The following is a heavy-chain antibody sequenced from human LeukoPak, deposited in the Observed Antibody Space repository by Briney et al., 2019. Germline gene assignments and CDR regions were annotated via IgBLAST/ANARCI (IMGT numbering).Heavy chain of an antibody. CDR2: IYYSGST. CDR1: GGSISSYY. CDR3: ARSGDGSGSYSPSLFDY. Sequence: SETLSLTCTVSGGSISSYYWSWIRQPPGNGLEWIGYIYYSGSTNYNPSLKSRVTISVDTSKNQFSLKLSSVTAADTAVYYCARSGDGSGSYSPSLFDYWGQGTLVTVSS. J-gene: IGHJ4*02. V-gene: IGHV4-59*01. D-gene: IGHD3-10*01.